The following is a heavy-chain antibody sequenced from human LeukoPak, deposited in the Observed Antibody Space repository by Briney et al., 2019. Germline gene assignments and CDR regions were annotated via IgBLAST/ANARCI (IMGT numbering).Heavy chain of an antibody. D-gene: IGHD3-3*01. Sequence: GGSLRLSCAASGFTFDDYAVHWVRQAPGKGLEWVSLISGDGESTHYADSLKGRFTISRDNAKNSLYLQMNSLRAEDTALYYCAKDSGSGDFWSGYYWYYYYMDVWGKGTTVTVSS. CDR2: ISGDGEST. CDR3: AKDSGSGDFWSGYYWYYYYMDV. CDR1: GFTFDDYA. V-gene: IGHV3-43*02. J-gene: IGHJ6*03.